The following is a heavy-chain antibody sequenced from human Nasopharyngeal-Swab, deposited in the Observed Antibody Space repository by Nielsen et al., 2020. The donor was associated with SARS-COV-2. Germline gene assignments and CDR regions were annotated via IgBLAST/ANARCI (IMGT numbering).Heavy chain of an antibody. V-gene: IGHV1-46*01. CDR1: GYTFTSYF. Sequence: ASVTVSCPASGYTFTSYFMHCVRQAPGQGLEWMGIINPSGCSTSYAQKFQGRVTMTSDTSTSTVYMELSSLRSGDTAVYYCARDREVVVVAATNNWCDTGGQGTLVTVAS. CDR2: INPSGCST. J-gene: IGHJ5*02. CDR3: ARDREVVVVAATNNWCDT. D-gene: IGHD2-15*01.